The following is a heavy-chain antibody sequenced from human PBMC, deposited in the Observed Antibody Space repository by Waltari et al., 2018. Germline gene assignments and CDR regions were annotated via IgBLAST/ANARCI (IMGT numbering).Heavy chain of an antibody. V-gene: IGHV3-53*05. Sequence: EVQLVESGGGWIQPGGSLRLSCAGPWFSGRRNYMTCVRQAPGRGLEWVSAMYRDGTTYHADSVKGRFAISRDNSRNTLYLQMNSLRTEDTAVYYCTKADSGWKYFQFWGQGTRVTVSS. CDR2: MYRDGTT. CDR1: WFSGRRNY. J-gene: IGHJ1*01. CDR3: TKADSGWKYFQF. D-gene: IGHD6-19*01.